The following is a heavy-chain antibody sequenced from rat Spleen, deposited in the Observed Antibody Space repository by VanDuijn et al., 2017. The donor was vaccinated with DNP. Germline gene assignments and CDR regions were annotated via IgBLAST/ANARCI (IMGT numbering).Heavy chain of an antibody. CDR1: GFTFTDYN. CDR2: ISYDGSST. V-gene: IGHV5-7*01. Sequence: EVQLVESGGGLVQPGRSLKLSCAASGFTFTDYNMAWVRQAPKKGLEWVATISYDGSSTYYRDSVKGRFTISRDSAKSTLYLQMNSLRSEDMATYYCARHGRRVFDYWGQGVMVTVSS. J-gene: IGHJ2*01. D-gene: IGHD1-11*01. CDR3: ARHGRRVFDY.